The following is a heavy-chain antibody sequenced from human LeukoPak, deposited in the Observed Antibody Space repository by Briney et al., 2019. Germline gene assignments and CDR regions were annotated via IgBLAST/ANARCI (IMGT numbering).Heavy chain of an antibody. CDR2: ISSSSYI. D-gene: IGHD3-9*01. Sequence: GGSLRLSCAASGFTFSSYSMNWVRQAPGKGLEWVSSISSSSYIYYADSVKGRFTISRDNAKNSLYLQMNSLRAEDTAVYYCARDGDYDILTGYYTDWGQGTLVTVSS. CDR3: ARDGDYDILTGYYTD. J-gene: IGHJ4*02. CDR1: GFTFSSYS. V-gene: IGHV3-21*01.